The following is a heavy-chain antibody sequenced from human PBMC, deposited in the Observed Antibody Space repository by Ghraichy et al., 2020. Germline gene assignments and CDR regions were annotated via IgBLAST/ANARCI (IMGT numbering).Heavy chain of an antibody. Sequence: SETLSLTCTVSGGSISSGGYYWSWIRQHPGKGLEWIGYIYYSGSTYYNPSLKSRVTISVDTSKNQFSLKLSSVTAADTAVYYCARDYYDSSGYYFVYWGQGTLVTVSS. CDR1: GGSISSGGYY. CDR3: ARDYYDSSGYYFVY. J-gene: IGHJ4*02. CDR2: IYYSGST. D-gene: IGHD3-22*01. V-gene: IGHV4-31*03.